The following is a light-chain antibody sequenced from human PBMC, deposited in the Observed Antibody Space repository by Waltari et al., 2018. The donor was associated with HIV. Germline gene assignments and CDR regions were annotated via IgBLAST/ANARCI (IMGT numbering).Light chain of an antibody. Sequence: DIQLTQSPSFLSAAVGDRVTITCRANVAISNYLVWYQQKPVTAPKLLIYGASTLQRGVPSRCSGSGSGTDFILTINCLQPEDFGTYYCQQSETYPITFGQGTRLEIK. CDR1: VAISNY. V-gene: IGKV1-9*01. CDR3: QQSETYPIT. J-gene: IGKJ5*01. CDR2: GAS.